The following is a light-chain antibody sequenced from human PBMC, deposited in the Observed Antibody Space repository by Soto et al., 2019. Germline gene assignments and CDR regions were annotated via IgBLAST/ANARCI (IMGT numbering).Light chain of an antibody. J-gene: IGKJ5*01. V-gene: IGKV3-15*01. Sequence: EIVMTQSPVTLSVPPGESATLSCRASQNILSNLAWYQQKPGQAPRLLIYGASTRATGIPARFSGSGSGTEFTLTISSLQSEDFAVYYCQQYNNWPITFGQGTRLEIK. CDR2: GAS. CDR3: QQYNNWPIT. CDR1: QNILSN.